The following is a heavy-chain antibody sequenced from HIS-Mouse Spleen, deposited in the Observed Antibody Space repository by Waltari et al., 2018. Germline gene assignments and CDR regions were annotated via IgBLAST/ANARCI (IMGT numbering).Heavy chain of an antibody. V-gene: IGHV4-39*01. Sequence: QLQLQESGPGLVKPSETLSLTCTVSGGSISSSSYYWGWIRQPPGKGLEWIGSNYYSGRTYYHPSRKRRVTISVDTSKNQFSLKLSSVTAADTAVYYCARRRGWFDYWGQVTLVTVSS. D-gene: IGHD6-19*01. CDR1: GGSISSSSYY. CDR2: NYYSGRT. CDR3: ARRRGWFDY. J-gene: IGHJ4*02.